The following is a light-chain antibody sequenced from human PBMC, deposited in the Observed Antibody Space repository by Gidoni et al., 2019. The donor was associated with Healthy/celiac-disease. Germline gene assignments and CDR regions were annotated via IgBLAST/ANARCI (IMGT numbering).Light chain of an antibody. CDR2: GAS. CDR1: QSVSSN. Sequence: EIFMTQSPATLSVSPGERATLSCRASQSVSSNLAWYQQKPGQTPRLLIYGASTRATGIPARFSGSGSGTEFTLTISSLQSEDFAVYYCQQYNNWAPLTFGGGTKVEIK. CDR3: QQYNNWAPLT. J-gene: IGKJ4*01. V-gene: IGKV3-15*01.